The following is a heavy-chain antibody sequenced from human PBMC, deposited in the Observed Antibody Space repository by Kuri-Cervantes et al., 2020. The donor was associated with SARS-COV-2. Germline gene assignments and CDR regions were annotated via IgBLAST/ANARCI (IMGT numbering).Heavy chain of an antibody. Sequence: GGSLRLSCAASGFTFDDYAMHWVRQAPGKGLEWVSGISWNSGSIGYADSVKGRFTISRDNAKNSLYLQMNSLRAEDTAVNYCARDLSLIRFDYWGQGTLVTVSS. CDR2: ISWNSGSI. CDR1: GFTFDDYA. CDR3: ARDLSLIRFDY. J-gene: IGHJ4*02. V-gene: IGHV3-9*01. D-gene: IGHD1-26*01.